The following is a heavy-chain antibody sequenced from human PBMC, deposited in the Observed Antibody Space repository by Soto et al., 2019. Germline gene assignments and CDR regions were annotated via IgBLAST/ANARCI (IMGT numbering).Heavy chain of an antibody. CDR2: ISAYNGNT. CDR3: ARAHDYGGEPRYYFDY. D-gene: IGHD4-17*01. J-gene: IGHJ4*02. V-gene: IGHV1-18*01. Sequence: GASVKVSCKASGYTFINYGIAWVRQAPGQGLEWMGWISAYNGNTNYAQKLQGRVTMTTDTSTSTAYMELRSLRSDDTAVYYCARAHDYGGEPRYYFDYWGQGTLVTVS. CDR1: GYTFINYG.